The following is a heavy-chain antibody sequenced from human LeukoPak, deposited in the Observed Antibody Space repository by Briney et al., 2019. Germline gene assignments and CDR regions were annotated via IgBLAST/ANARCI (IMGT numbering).Heavy chain of an antibody. J-gene: IGHJ6*03. CDR2: IYTSGST. Sequence: PSETLSLTCTVSRGSISSYYWSWIRQPAGKGLEWIGRIYTSGSTNYNPSLKSRGTMSVDTSKNQFSLKLSSVTAADTAVYYCARGVVVVAAMEDYYYYYYMDVWGKGTTVTVSS. CDR3: ARGVVVVAAMEDYYYYYYMDV. D-gene: IGHD2-15*01. CDR1: RGSISSYY. V-gene: IGHV4-4*07.